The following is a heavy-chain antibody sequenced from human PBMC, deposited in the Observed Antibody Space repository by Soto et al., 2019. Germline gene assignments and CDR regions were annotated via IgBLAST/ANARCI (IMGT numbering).Heavy chain of an antibody. CDR2: IYYSGST. CDR3: ARGIRLSSSVTYYFDY. Sequence: QVQLQESGPGLVKPSQTLSLTCTVSGGSISSGGYYWSWIRQHPGKGLEWIGYIYYSGSTYYNPSLKSRVTISVDTSKNQFSLKPSSVTAADTAVYYCARGIRLSSSVTYYFDYWGQGTLVTVSS. CDR1: GGSISSGGYY. D-gene: IGHD3-10*01. J-gene: IGHJ4*02. V-gene: IGHV4-31*03.